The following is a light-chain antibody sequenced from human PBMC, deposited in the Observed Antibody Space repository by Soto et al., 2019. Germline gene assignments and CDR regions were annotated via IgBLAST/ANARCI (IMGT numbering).Light chain of an antibody. CDR3: AAWDDSQNGPV. J-gene: IGLJ2*01. V-gene: IGLV1-44*01. CDR2: STN. CDR1: SSNIGTST. Sequence: QSVLTQPSSVSGSPGQMVTISCSGGSSNIGTSTVNWYHQVPGTAPKLLIYSTNQRPSGVPERFSGSTSGTSASLAINGLQSEDEGVFLCAAWDDSQNGPVFGGGTKVTVL.